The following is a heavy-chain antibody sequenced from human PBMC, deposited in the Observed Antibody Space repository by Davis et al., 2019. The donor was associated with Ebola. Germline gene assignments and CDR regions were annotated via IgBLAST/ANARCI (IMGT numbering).Heavy chain of an antibody. CDR3: ARHSPPGGWYSGDPFDY. CDR1: RYTLTYYW. J-gene: IGHJ4*02. D-gene: IGHD1-26*01. Sequence: GESLKISCTGSRYTLTYYWIAWVRQMPGKGLEWMGIVYFGDSPTRYSPSFQGQVTISADKSISTAYLQWSSLKASDTAMYYCARHSPPGGWYSGDPFDYWGQGTLVTVSS. V-gene: IGHV5-51*01. CDR2: VYFGDSPT.